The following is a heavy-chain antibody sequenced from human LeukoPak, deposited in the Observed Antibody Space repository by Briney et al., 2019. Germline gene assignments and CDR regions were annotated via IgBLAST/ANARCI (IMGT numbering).Heavy chain of an antibody. Sequence: GGSLRLSCAASGFTVSSNYMSWVRQAPGKGLEWVSVIYSGGSTYYADSVKGRFTISGDNSKNTLYLQMNSLRAEDTAVYYCASKERGRGVKGAFDIWGQGTMVTVSS. CDR1: GFTVSSNY. D-gene: IGHD3-10*01. CDR3: ASKERGRGVKGAFDI. J-gene: IGHJ3*02. V-gene: IGHV3-66*01. CDR2: IYSGGST.